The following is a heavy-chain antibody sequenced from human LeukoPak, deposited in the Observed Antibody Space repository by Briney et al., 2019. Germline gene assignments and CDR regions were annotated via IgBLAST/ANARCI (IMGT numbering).Heavy chain of an antibody. Sequence: GGSLRLSCAASGFSVSLYSMGWVRQAPGKGLEWISYIGSSSIYAGSVKGRFTISRDSAKNSLYLQMNSLRGEDTAVYYCARDGPPVGAGDFDYWGQGTPVTVSS. CDR3: ARDGPPVGAGDFDY. D-gene: IGHD3-10*01. CDR1: GFSVSLYS. V-gene: IGHV3-48*01. J-gene: IGHJ4*02. CDR2: IGSSSI.